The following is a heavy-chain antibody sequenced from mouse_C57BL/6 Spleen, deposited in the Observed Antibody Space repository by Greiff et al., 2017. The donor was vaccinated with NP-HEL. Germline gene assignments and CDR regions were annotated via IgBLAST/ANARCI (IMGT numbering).Heavy chain of an antibody. CDR3: ASSIYYYGSSYWYFDV. V-gene: IGHV1-4*01. CDR2: INPSSGYT. Sequence: VQLQQSGAELARPGASVKMSCKASGYTFTSYTMHWVKQRPGQGLEWIGYINPSSGYTKYNQKFKDKATLTADKSSSTAYMQLSSLTSEDSAVYYCASSIYYYGSSYWYFDVWGTGTTVTVSS. J-gene: IGHJ1*03. CDR1: GYTFTSYT. D-gene: IGHD1-1*01.